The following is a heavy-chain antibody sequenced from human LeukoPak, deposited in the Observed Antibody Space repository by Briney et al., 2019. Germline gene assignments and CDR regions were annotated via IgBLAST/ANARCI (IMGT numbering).Heavy chain of an antibody. Sequence: SCKASGYTFSNYGMHWVRQAPGKGLEWVAVISYDGSNKYYTDSVKGRFTISRDNSKNTLYLQMNSLRAEDTAVYYCAKGGAEWELLNWSDPWGQGTLVTVSS. D-gene: IGHD1-26*01. V-gene: IGHV3-30*18. CDR1: GYTFSNYG. CDR3: AKGGAEWELLNWSDP. J-gene: IGHJ5*02. CDR2: ISYDGSNK.